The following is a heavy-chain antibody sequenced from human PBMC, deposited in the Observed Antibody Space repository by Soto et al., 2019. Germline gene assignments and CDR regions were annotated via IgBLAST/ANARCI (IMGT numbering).Heavy chain of an antibody. CDR3: ARQTPSGLQRWFDY. D-gene: IGHD3-10*01. Sequence: EVQLVQSGAEVKKPGESLKISCKASGCSFATYWIGWVRQMPGKGLEWMGIIYPRDSDTRYSPSFQGQVTISADKSISTAYLQWSSLKASDSAMYYCARQTPSGLQRWFDYWGQGTLVTVSS. V-gene: IGHV5-51*01. CDR2: IYPRDSDT. J-gene: IGHJ4*02. CDR1: GCSFATYW.